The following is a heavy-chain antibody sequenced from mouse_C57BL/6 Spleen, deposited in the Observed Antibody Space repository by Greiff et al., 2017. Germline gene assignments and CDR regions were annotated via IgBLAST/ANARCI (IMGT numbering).Heavy chain of an antibody. Sequence: EVQLVESGGDLVKPGGSLTLSCAASGFTFSSYGMSWVRQTPDKRLEWVATISSGGSYTYYPDSVKGRFTISRDNAKNTLYLQMSSLKSEDTAMYYCARDGYPFDYWGQGTTLTVSS. D-gene: IGHD2-3*01. V-gene: IGHV5-6*01. CDR3: ARDGYPFDY. CDR1: GFTFSSYG. CDR2: ISSGGSYT. J-gene: IGHJ2*01.